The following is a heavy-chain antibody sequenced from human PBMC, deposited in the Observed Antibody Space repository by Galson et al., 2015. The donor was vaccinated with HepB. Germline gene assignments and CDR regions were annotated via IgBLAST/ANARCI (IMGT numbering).Heavy chain of an antibody. CDR2: INHSGST. D-gene: IGHD6-13*01. CDR1: GGSFSGYY. V-gene: IGHV4-34*01. Sequence: ETLSLTCAVYGGSFSGYYWSWIRQPPGKGLEWIGEINHSGSTNYNPSLKSRVTISVDTSKNQFSLKLSSVTAADTAVYYCARGRRGSSWGTYWFDPWGQGTLVTVSS. CDR3: ARGRRGSSWGTYWFDP. J-gene: IGHJ5*02.